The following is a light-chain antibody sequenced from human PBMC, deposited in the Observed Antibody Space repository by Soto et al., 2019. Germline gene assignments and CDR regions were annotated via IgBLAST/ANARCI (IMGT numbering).Light chain of an antibody. CDR2: AAS. V-gene: IGKV1-9*01. Sequence: DIQLTQSPSFLSASVGDRVTITCRASQGISSYLAWFQQKPGKAPNLLIYAASTLQSAVPSRFSGSGSGTEFALTVSSLQPEDFATYYCQQLKSYPLTFGGGTKVEIK. CDR1: QGISSY. CDR3: QQLKSYPLT. J-gene: IGKJ4*01.